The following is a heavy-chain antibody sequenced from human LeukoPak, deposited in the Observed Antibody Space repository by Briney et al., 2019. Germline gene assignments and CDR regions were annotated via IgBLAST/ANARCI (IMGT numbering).Heavy chain of an antibody. V-gene: IGHV1-69*06. D-gene: IGHD2-21*01. J-gene: IGHJ6*03. CDR3: ARALLINYYYYYMDV. CDR2: IIPIFGTA. CDR1: GYTFTSYG. Sequence: ASVKVSCKASGYTFTSYGISWVRQAPGQGLEWMGGIIPIFGTANYAQKFQGRVTVTADKSTSTAYMELSSLRSEDTAVYYCARALLINYYYYYMDVWGKGTTVTVS.